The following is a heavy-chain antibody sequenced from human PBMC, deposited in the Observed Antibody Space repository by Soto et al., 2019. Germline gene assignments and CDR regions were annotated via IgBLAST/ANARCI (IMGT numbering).Heavy chain of an antibody. Sequence: EVQLVESGGGLVQPGGSLRLSCAASGFTFSSYWIHWVRQAPGKGLVWVSRTSSDGSTTNYADSVRGRFTISRDNAENTLYLQMNSLRADDTAVYYCAKPEAIAAAGFDYWCQVTLVTVAS. CDR3: AKPEAIAAAGFDY. D-gene: IGHD6-13*01. J-gene: IGHJ4*02. CDR1: GFTFSSYW. CDR2: TSSDGSTT. V-gene: IGHV3-74*01.